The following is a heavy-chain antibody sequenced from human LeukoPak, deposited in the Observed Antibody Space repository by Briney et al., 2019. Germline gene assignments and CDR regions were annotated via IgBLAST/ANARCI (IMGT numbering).Heavy chain of an antibody. CDR3: ARGVVPRRDAFDI. Sequence: GGSLRLSCAASGFTSSDYYMSWIRQAPGKGLEWVSYISSSGSTIYYADSVKGRFTISRDSAKNSLYLQMNSLRAEDTAVYYCARGVVPRRDAFDIWGQGTMVTVSS. CDR1: GFTSSDYY. D-gene: IGHD2-8*01. CDR2: ISSSGSTI. V-gene: IGHV3-11*01. J-gene: IGHJ3*02.